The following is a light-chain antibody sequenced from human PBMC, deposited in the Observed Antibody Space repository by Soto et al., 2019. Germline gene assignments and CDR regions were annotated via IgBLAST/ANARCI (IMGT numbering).Light chain of an antibody. J-gene: IGLJ2*01. CDR1: SSDIGGYNY. V-gene: IGLV2-14*03. CDR3: SSYTSTSTVV. Sequence: QSVLTQPASGSGSPGQWITISCTGTSSDIGGYNYVSWYQRHPGKAPKLMIYDVSNRPSGVSNRFSGSKSGNTASLTISGLQAEDEADYYCSSYTSTSTVVFGGGTKLTVL. CDR2: DVS.